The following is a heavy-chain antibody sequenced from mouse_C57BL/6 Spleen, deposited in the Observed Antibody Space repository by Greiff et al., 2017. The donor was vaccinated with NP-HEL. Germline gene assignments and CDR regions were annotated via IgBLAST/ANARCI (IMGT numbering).Heavy chain of an antibody. J-gene: IGHJ4*01. CDR2: SRNKANDYTT. CDR1: GFTFSDFY. V-gene: IGHV7-1*01. CDR3: ARDERAMDY. Sequence: EVKLMESGGGLVQSGRSLRLSCATSGFTFSDFYMEWVRQAPGKGLEWIAASRNKANDYTTEYSASVKGRFIVSRDTSQSILYLQMNALRAEDTAIYYCARDERAMDYWGQGTSVTVSS.